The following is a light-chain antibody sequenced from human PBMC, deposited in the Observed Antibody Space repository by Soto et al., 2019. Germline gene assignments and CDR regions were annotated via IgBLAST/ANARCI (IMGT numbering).Light chain of an antibody. CDR2: GAS. V-gene: IGKV3-15*01. CDR1: QSVSSSY. J-gene: IGKJ1*01. Sequence: ETVLTQSPGTLSLSPGERATLSCRASQSVSSSYLAWYQQKPGQAPRLLIYGASTRATGIPARFSGSGSGTEFTLTISSLQSEDFAVYYCQQYNNWPPTWTFGQGTKVDIK. CDR3: QQYNNWPPTWT.